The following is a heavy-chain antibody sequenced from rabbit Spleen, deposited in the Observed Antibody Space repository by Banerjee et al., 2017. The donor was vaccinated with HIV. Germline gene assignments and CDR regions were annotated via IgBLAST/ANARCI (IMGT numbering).Heavy chain of an antibody. D-gene: IGHD1-1*01. CDR3: VRGASSTGYYSL. J-gene: IGHJ4*01. V-gene: IGHV1S40*01. CDR2: IGTNNGRT. Sequence: QSLEESGGDLVKPGASLTLTCTASGFSFSSSDYMCWVRQAPGKGLEWIACIGTNNGRTYYASWAKGRFTISKASSTTVTLQMTSLTDADTATYFCVRGASSTGYYSLWGPGTLVTVS. CDR1: GFSFSSSDY.